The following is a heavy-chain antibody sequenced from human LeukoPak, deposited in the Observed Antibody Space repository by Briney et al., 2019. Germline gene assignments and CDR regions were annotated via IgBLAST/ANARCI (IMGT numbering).Heavy chain of an antibody. V-gene: IGHV1-2*04. CDR1: GYTFTGYY. CDR3: ARYDFWSGYPY. CDR2: INPNSGGT. D-gene: IGHD3-3*01. J-gene: IGHJ4*02. Sequence: ASVKVSCKASGYTFTGYYMHWVRQAPGQGLEWMGWINPNSGGTNYAQKFQGWVTMTRDTSISTVYMELSSLRSEDTAVYYCARYDFWSGYPYWGQGTLVTVSS.